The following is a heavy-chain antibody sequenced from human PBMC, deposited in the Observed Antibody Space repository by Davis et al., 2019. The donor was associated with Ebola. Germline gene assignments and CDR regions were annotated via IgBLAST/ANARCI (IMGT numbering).Heavy chain of an antibody. V-gene: IGHV3-21*01. D-gene: IGHD2-15*01. Sequence: GESLKISCAASGFTSSSYSMNWVRQAPGKGLEWVSSISSSSSYIYYADSVKGRFTISRDNAKNSLYLQMNSLRAEDTAVYYCARDVVGYCSGGSCWGQGTLVTVSS. CDR1: GFTSSSYS. CDR3: ARDVVGYCSGGSC. J-gene: IGHJ4*02. CDR2: ISSSSSYI.